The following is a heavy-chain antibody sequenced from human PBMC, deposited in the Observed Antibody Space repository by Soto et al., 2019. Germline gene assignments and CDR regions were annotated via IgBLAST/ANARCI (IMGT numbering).Heavy chain of an antibody. CDR2: IYRDDTT. CDR3: ASAPYGSGCAVEVDN. Sequence: GGSLRLSCAASGFTVSSNYMSWVRQAPGKGLEWVSVIYRDDTTYYADSVKGRFTISRDNSKNTLFLQMDSLRAEDTAVYYCASAPYGSGCAVEVDNWGHGTLVPVSS. D-gene: IGHD6-19*01. V-gene: IGHV3-66*01. CDR1: GFTVSSNY. J-gene: IGHJ4*01.